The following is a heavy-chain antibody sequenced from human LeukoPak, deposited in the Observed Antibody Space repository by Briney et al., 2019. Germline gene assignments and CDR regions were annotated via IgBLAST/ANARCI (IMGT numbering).Heavy chain of an antibody. Sequence: SETLSLTCAVYGGSFSGYYWRWIRQPPGKGLEWIGEINHSGSTNYNPSLKSRVTISVDTSKKQFSLKLSSVTAADTAVYYCARGGITMVRGVIFGYYYYGMDVWGQGTTVTVSS. CDR3: ARGGITMVRGVIFGYYYYGMDV. V-gene: IGHV4-34*01. CDR1: GGSFSGYY. J-gene: IGHJ6*02. D-gene: IGHD3-10*01. CDR2: INHSGST.